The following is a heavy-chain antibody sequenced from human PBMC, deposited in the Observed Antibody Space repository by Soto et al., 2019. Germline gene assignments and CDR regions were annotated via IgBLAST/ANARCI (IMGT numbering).Heavy chain of an antibody. V-gene: IGHV1-3*05. CDR1: GYTFTSYA. CDR3: ARGITLPTPLDY. Sequence: QVQLVQSVAEEKKPGASVKVSCKASGYTFTSYAMHWVRQAPGQRLEWMGWTNAGNGNTKYSQKFQGRVTITRDTSASTAYMELSSLRSEDTAVYYCARGITLPTPLDYWGQGTLVTVSS. D-gene: IGHD1-20*01. CDR2: TNAGNGNT. J-gene: IGHJ4*02.